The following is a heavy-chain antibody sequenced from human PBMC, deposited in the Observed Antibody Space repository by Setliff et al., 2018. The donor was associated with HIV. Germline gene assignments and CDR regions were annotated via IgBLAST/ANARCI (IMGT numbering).Heavy chain of an antibody. CDR2: ISTYNGNT. J-gene: IGHJ5*02. Sequence: ASVKVSCKASGYTFSNYGITWVRQAPGQGLEWLGWISTYNGNTNYEQKLQGRVTMTTDTSTSTAYMELRSLRSDDTAVYYCARGFHGNSGYPPHWFDPWGQGTLVTVTS. D-gene: IGHD5-12*01. CDR3: ARGFHGNSGYPPHWFDP. CDR1: GYTFSNYG. V-gene: IGHV1-18*01.